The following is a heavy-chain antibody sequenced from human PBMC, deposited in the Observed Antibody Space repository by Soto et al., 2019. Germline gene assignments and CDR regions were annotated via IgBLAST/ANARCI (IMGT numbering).Heavy chain of an antibody. CDR1: GFTFSSYG. CDR3: AKDVLRFLEWLAFYGMDV. J-gene: IGHJ6*02. CDR2: ISYDGSNK. Sequence: QVQLVESGGGVVQPGRSLRLSCAASGFTFSSYGMHWVRQAPGKGLEWVAVISYDGSNKYYADSVKGRFTISRDNSKNTLYLQMNSLRAEDTAVYYCAKDVLRFLEWLAFYGMDVWGQGTTGTVSS. V-gene: IGHV3-30*18. D-gene: IGHD3-3*01.